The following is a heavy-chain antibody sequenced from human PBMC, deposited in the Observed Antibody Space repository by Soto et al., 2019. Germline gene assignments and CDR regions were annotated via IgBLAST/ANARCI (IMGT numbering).Heavy chain of an antibody. Sequence: QVQLVESGGGVVQPGRSLRLSCAASGFTFSRYGMHWVRQAPGKGLEWVARISHDGNNRFYADSVKGRFTISRDNSKDPLYLQVNSLRPEDTAVFYCAKEEYRGSSFDHWGQGALVTVSS. CDR3: AKEEYRGSSFDH. CDR1: GFTFSRYG. CDR2: ISHDGNNR. D-gene: IGHD1-26*01. J-gene: IGHJ4*02. V-gene: IGHV3-30*18.